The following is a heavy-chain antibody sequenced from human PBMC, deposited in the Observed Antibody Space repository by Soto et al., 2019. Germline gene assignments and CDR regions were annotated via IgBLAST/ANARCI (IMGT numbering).Heavy chain of an antibody. CDR3: ATDWVGTTNGITYWYFDL. J-gene: IGHJ2*01. D-gene: IGHD2-8*01. CDR1: GGTFSNYG. V-gene: IGHV1-69*12. CDR2: IIPILDIT. Sequence: QVQLVQSGAEVRKPGSSVKVSCKASGGTFSNYGITWVRQAPGQGLEWMGGIIPILDITNYAQRFQGRVTFTADESTTTAYMELTSLRSEDSAIYYCATDWVGTTNGITYWYFDLWGRGTLVTVSS.